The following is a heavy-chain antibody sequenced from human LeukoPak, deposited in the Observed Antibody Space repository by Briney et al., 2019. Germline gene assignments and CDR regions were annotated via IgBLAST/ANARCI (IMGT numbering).Heavy chain of an antibody. Sequence: GESLKISWEGAGYRFTSYWIGWVRQMPGKGLEWMGIIYPGDSDTRYSPSFQGQVTISADKSISTAYLQWSTLKASDTAMYYCARGGVRAWFDPWGQGTLVTVPS. CDR2: IYPGDSDT. D-gene: IGHD2-15*01. J-gene: IGHJ5*02. CDR1: GYRFTSYW. V-gene: IGHV5-51*01. CDR3: ARGGVRAWFDP.